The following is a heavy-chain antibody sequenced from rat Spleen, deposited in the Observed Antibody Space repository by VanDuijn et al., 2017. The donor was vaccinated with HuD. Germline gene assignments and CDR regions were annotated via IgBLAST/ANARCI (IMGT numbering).Heavy chain of an antibody. CDR1: GFTFSDYG. V-gene: IGHV5-17*01. CDR3: TAEHTTGIPPFDY. D-gene: IGHD1-9*01. CDR2: IIYDDTT. J-gene: IGHJ2*01. Sequence: EVQLVESGGGLVQPGRSLKLSCAASGFTFSDYGMAWVRQAPKKGLEWVATIIYDDTTYYRDSVKGRFTLSRDNSKSTLYLQMDGLRSEDTATYYCTAEHTTGIPPFDYWGQGVMVTVSS.